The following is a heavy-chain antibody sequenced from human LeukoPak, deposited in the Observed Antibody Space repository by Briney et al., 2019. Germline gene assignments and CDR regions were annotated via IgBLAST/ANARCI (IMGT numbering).Heavy chain of an antibody. V-gene: IGHV4-59*08. D-gene: IGHD2-2*01. Sequence: SETLSLTCTVSGGSISSSYWSWIRQPPGKGLEWIGYINYSGSTNSNPSLKSRVTISIDTSKRQLSLKLSSVTAADTAVYYCVGLGYCTSSSCYFDPCGQGNRVTVSS. CDR3: VGLGYCTSSSCYFDP. CDR1: GGSISSSY. CDR2: INYSGST. J-gene: IGHJ5*02.